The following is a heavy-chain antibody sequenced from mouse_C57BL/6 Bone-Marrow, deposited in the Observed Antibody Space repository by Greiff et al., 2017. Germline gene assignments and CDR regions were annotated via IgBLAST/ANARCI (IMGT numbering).Heavy chain of an antibody. CDR3: ARVRWLLGFDV. Sequence: QVQLQQPGAELVKPGASVKLSCKASGYTFPSYWLHWVKQRPGRGLEWIGRIDPDCGGTKYNEKFKCKATLTVDKPSSPAFMQLSSLTSEDSAVYYCARVRWLLGFDVWGTGTTVTVSS. D-gene: IGHD2-3*01. V-gene: IGHV1-72*01. J-gene: IGHJ1*03. CDR1: GYTFPSYW. CDR2: IDPDCGGT.